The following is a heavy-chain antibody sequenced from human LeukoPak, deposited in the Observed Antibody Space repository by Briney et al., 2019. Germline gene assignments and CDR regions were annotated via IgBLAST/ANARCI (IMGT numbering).Heavy chain of an antibody. CDR2: ISSSSSYI. CDR3: ARGRGSLIDY. D-gene: IGHD2-15*01. V-gene: IGHV3-21*01. J-gene: IGHJ4*02. CDR1: GFTFSSYS. Sequence: GGSLRLSCAASGFTFSSYSMTWVRQAPGKGLEWVSSISSSSSYIYYADSVKGRFTISRDNAKNSLYLQMNSLRAEDTAVYYCARGRGSLIDYWGQGTLVTVSS.